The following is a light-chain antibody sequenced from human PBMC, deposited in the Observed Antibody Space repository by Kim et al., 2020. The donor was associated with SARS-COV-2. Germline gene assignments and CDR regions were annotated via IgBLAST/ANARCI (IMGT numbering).Light chain of an antibody. J-gene: IGLJ1*01. CDR1: SRRSYS. CDR3: HNRNSSRRNNYL. CDR2: GND. V-gene: IGLV3-19*01. Sequence: GQTVRITCHGDSRRSYSAARYQQKPGQDAVLVVYGNDHQASGIPGRLSGSSSGNTAALTITGAGTEDEAVDYCHNRNSSRRNNYLFGPGTKVTVL.